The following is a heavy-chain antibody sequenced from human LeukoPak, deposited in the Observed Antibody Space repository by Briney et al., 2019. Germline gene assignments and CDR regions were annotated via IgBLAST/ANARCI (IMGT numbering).Heavy chain of an antibody. CDR2: IRYDGSNE. CDR3: AKDFTGVQLEGYFDH. Sequence: GGSLRLSCAASGFTFSSYGMHWVRQAPGKGLEWVAFIRYDGSNEYYSDSVKGRFTISRDTSKNTLYLQMNSLRAEDTAVYYFAKDFTGVQLEGYFDHWARGPLVTVSS. J-gene: IGHJ4*02. CDR1: GFTFSSYG. D-gene: IGHD1-1*01. V-gene: IGHV3-30*02.